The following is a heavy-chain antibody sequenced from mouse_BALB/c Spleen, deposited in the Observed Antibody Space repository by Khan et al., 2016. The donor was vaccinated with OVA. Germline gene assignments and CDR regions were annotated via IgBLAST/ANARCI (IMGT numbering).Heavy chain of an antibody. CDR3: ARWNYRYDGYFDY. CDR2: ISSSDST. J-gene: IGHJ2*01. V-gene: IGHV3-8*02. Sequence: EVQLQESGPSLVKPSQTLSLTCSVTGDSITSGYWNCIRKFPGNKLEYMGYISSSDSTFYNPSLKSRISITRDTSKNQYYLQLNSVTTEDTATYYCARWNYRYDGYFDYWGQGTTLTVSS. CDR1: GDSITSGY. D-gene: IGHD2-14*01.